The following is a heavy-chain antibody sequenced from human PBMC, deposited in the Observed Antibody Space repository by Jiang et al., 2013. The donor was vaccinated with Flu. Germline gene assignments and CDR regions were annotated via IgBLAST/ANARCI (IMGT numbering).Heavy chain of an antibody. Sequence: GPGLVKPSETLSLTCTVSGGSISSYYWSWIRQPPGKGLEWIGYIYYSGSTNYNPSLKSRVTISVDTSKNQFSLKLSSVTAADTAVYYCARDRDYYGSGIHAFDIWGQGTMVTVSS. V-gene: IGHV4-59*01. CDR2: IYYSGST. D-gene: IGHD3-10*01. CDR3: ARDRDYYGSGIHAFDI. J-gene: IGHJ3*02. CDR1: GGSISSYY.